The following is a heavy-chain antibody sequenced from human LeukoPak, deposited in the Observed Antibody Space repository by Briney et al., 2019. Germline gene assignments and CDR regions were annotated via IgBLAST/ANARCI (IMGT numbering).Heavy chain of an antibody. J-gene: IGHJ6*02. CDR1: GFTFDDYA. CDR2: ISWNSGSI. V-gene: IGHV3-9*01. CDR3: AKENYDILTGYKGYGMDV. Sequence: PGRSLRPSCAASGFTFDDYAMHWVRQAPGKGLEWVSGISWNSGSIDYADSVKGRFTISRDNAKNSLYLQMNSLRAEDTALYYCAKENYDILTGYKGYGMDVWGQGTTVTVSS. D-gene: IGHD3-9*01.